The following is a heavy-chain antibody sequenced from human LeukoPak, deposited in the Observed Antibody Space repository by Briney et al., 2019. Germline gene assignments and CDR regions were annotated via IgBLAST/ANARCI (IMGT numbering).Heavy chain of an antibody. CDR3: ARCLYSSGWNFYDFDY. CDR1: GFTFSSYA. V-gene: IGHV3-23*01. J-gene: IGHJ4*02. CDR2: ISGSGGST. D-gene: IGHD6-19*01. Sequence: GGSLRLSCAASGFTFSSYAMSWVRQAPGKGLEWVSAISGSGGSTYYADSVKGRFTISRDNSKNTLYLQMNSLRAEDTAVYYCARCLYSSGWNFYDFDYWGQGTLVTVSS.